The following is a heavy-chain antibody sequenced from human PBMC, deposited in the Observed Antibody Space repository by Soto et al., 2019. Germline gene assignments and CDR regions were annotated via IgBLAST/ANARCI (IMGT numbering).Heavy chain of an antibody. Sequence: QLGGPLRLSCAASGFTFSSYGMHWVRQAPGKGLEWVAVIWYDGSNKYYADSVKGRFTISRDNSKNTLYLQMNSLRAEDTAVYYCARVNMDTATVDYWGQGTLVTVSS. CDR3: ARVNMDTATVDY. CDR2: IWYDGSNK. CDR1: GFTFSSYG. D-gene: IGHD5-18*01. J-gene: IGHJ4*02. V-gene: IGHV3-33*01.